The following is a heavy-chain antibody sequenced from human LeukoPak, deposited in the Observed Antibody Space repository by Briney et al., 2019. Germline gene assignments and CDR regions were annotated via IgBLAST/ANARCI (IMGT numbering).Heavy chain of an antibody. CDR2: IDYSGST. CDR3: AREPSSGWPGDYYYGMDV. Sequence: SETLSLTCTVSGGSISSYYWTWIRQPPGKGLEWIGYIDYSGSTNYNPSLKSRVTISLDISKNQFSLKLISVTAADTAVYYCAREPSSGWPGDYYYGMDVWGQGTTVTVSS. D-gene: IGHD6-19*01. V-gene: IGHV4-59*01. CDR1: GGSISSYY. J-gene: IGHJ6*02.